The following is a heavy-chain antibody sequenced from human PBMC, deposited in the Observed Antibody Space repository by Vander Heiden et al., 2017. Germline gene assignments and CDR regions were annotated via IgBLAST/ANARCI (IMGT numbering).Heavy chain of an antibody. V-gene: IGHV3-21*02. Sequence: VQLAESGGGLVRSGGSLRLSCAATGFSLSSHSMNWVRQAQGKGLEWVSSISSSSSYIYYADSVKGRFTVSRDNARKSLVLEMNSLRTEDTALYYCARGIEGYSYVFDSWGQGTLVTVSS. CDR1: GFSLSSHS. J-gene: IGHJ4*02. CDR2: ISSSSSYI. CDR3: ARGIEGYSYVFDS. D-gene: IGHD5-18*01.